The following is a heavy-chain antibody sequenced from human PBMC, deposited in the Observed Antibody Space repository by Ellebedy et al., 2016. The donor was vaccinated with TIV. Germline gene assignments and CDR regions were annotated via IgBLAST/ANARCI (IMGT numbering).Heavy chain of an antibody. CDR1: GFTFSNYA. V-gene: IGHV3-23*01. Sequence: GESLKISXAASGFTFSNYAMSWVRQAPGKGLEWVSGISGSGAGTYYADSVKGRFTISRDNSKNTLYLQMNSLRAEDTAVYYCAKHPGPLTTDYFDYWGQGTLVTVSS. CDR3: AKHPGPLTTDYFDY. D-gene: IGHD1-1*01. J-gene: IGHJ4*02. CDR2: ISGSGAGT.